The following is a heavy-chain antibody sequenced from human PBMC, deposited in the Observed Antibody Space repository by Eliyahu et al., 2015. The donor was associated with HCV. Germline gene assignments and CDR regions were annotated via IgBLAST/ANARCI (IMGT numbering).Heavy chain of an antibody. CDR2: ISGSGGST. J-gene: IGHJ4*02. V-gene: IGHV3-23*01. D-gene: IGHD1-26*01. Sequence: EVQLLXSGGGLVQPGGSLXLSCAASGFTFXXYAMXWVRQAPGKGLEWVSAISGSGGSTYYADSVKGRFTISRDNSKNTLYLQMNSLRAEDTAVYYCAKDPGSYPTLYYFDYWGQGTLVTVSS. CDR3: AKDPGSYPTLYYFDY. CDR1: GFTFXXYA.